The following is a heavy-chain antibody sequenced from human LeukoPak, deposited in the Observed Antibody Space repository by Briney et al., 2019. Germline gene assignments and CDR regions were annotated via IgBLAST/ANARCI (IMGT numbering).Heavy chain of an antibody. CDR3: AKKATPPQWFGEDPDAFDI. CDR1: GFTFSSYA. D-gene: IGHD3-10*01. CDR2: ISGSGGST. V-gene: IGHV3-23*01. J-gene: IGHJ3*02. Sequence: GGSLRLSCVASGFTFSSYAMSWVRQAPGKGLEWVSAISGSGGSTYYADSVKGRFTISRDNSKNTLYLQMNSLRAEDTAVYYCAKKATPPQWFGEDPDAFDIWGQGTMVTVSS.